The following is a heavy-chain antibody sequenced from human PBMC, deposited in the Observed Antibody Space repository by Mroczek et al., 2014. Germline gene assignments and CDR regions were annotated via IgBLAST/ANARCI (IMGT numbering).Heavy chain of an antibody. Sequence: QVQLQQWGAGLLKPSETLSLTCAVYGGSFSGYYWSWIRQPPGKGLEWIGEINHSGSTNYNPSLKSRVTISVDTSKNQFSLKLSSVTAADTAVYYCASGVVGSWSGYLVGWGQGTLVTVSS. CDR3: ASGVVGSWSGYLVG. CDR1: GGSFSGYY. V-gene: IGHV4-34*01. J-gene: IGHJ4*02. D-gene: IGHD3-3*01. CDR2: INHSGST.